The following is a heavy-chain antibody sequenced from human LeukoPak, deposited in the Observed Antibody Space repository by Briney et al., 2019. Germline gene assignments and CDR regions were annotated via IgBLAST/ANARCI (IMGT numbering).Heavy chain of an antibody. Sequence: SVKLPCNATGSSFSSYPISCVRRAPGQGLEWLGGIIPIFGTANYAHKFQGRVTITAAEYTTTAHMELSSLRSKATAMDYCDRVPNWFDPWGQGTLVTVSS. V-gene: IGHV1-69*13. CDR3: DRVPNWFDP. CDR1: GSSFSSYP. CDR2: IIPIFGTA. J-gene: IGHJ5*02.